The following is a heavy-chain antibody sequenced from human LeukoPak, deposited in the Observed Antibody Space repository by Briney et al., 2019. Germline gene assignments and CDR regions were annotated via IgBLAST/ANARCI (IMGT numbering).Heavy chain of an antibody. CDR2: INPSGGST. Sequence: ASVKVSCKASGYNFNNYYIHWVRQAPGQGLEWMGIINPSGGSTSYAQKFQGRVTMTRDTSTSTVYMELSSLRSEDTAVYYCARGDYYDSSGPPYFDYWGQGTLVTVSS. V-gene: IGHV1-46*02. J-gene: IGHJ4*02. CDR1: GYNFNNYY. D-gene: IGHD3-22*01. CDR3: ARGDYYDSSGPPYFDY.